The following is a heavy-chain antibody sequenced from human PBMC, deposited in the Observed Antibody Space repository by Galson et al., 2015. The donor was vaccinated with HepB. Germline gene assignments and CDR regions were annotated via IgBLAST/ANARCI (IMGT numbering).Heavy chain of an antibody. CDR1: GFTFSAYW. Sequence: SLRLSCAASGFTFSAYWMIWVRQAPGKGLEWVANMNQDGSDKYYVDSVKGRFTISRDNAKTSLYLQMNSLRVEDTAVYYCARGAGRTSDFWGQGTQVIVSS. CDR2: MNQDGSDK. D-gene: IGHD1-26*01. CDR3: ARGAGRTSDF. J-gene: IGHJ4*02. V-gene: IGHV3-7*01.